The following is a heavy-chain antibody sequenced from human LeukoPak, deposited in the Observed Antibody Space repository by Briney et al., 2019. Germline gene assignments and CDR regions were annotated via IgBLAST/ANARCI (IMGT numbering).Heavy chain of an antibody. D-gene: IGHD2-15*01. CDR2: ISSGSRTI. CDR1: GFTFSSYS. J-gene: IGHJ4*02. V-gene: IGHV3-48*01. Sequence: GGSLRLSCAASGFTFSSYSMNWVRQAPGRGLEWLSYISSGSRTIFYADSVKGRFTISRDNSKNTLYLQMNSLRAEDTAVYYCAKEDCTGGSCSPYYFDYWGQGTLVIVSS. CDR3: AKEDCTGGSCSPYYFDY.